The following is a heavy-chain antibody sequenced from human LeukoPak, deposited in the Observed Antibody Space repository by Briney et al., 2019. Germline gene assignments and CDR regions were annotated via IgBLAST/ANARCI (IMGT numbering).Heavy chain of an antibody. V-gene: IGHV5-51*01. CDR1: GYSFTSYW. CDR3: ARQGVGKSGSSWVPPGWFDP. D-gene: IGHD6-13*01. J-gene: IGHJ5*02. Sequence: GESLKISCKGSGYSFTSYWIGWVRQMPGKGLEWMGIIYPGDSDTRYSPSFQGQVTISADKSISTAYLQWSSLKASDTAMYYCARQGVGKSGSSWVPPGWFDPWGQGTLVTVSS. CDR2: IYPGDSDT.